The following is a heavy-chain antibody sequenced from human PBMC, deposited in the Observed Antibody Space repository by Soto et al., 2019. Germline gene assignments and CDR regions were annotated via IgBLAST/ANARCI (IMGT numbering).Heavy chain of an antibody. D-gene: IGHD6-6*01. J-gene: IGHJ6*02. V-gene: IGHV5-51*01. CDR2: IYPGDSDT. CDR1: GHSFTSYW. CDR3: ARHQYSSSSLPWYYGMDV. Sequence: PGESLKISCKGSGHSFTSYWIGWVRQMPGKGLEWMGIIYPGDSDTRYSPSFQGQVTISADKSISTAYLQWSSLKASDTAMYYCARHQYSSSSLPWYYGMDVWGQGTTVTV.